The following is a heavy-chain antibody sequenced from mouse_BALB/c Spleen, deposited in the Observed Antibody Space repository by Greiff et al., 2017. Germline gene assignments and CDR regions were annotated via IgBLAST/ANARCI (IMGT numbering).Heavy chain of an antibody. CDR3: ASYEWFAY. Sequence: QVQLQQSGPGLVQPSQSLSITCTVSGFSLTSYGVHWVRQSPGKGLEWLGVIWSGGSTDYNAAFISRLSISKDNSKSQVFFKMNSLQANDTAIYYCASYEWFAYWGQGTLVTVSA. D-gene: IGHD1-1*01. V-gene: IGHV2-2*02. CDR2: IWSGGST. CDR1: GFSLTSYG. J-gene: IGHJ3*01.